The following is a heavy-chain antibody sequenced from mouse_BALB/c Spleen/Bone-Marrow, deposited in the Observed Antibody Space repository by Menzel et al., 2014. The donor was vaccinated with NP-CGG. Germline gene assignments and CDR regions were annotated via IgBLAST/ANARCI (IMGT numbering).Heavy chain of an antibody. CDR2: INPDSSTT. V-gene: IGHV4-1*02. D-gene: IGHD2-3*01. CDR1: GFDFSRYW. Sequence: DVKLQESGGGLVHPGGSLKLSCAASGFDFSRYWMGWVRQAPGKGLEWIGEINPDSSTTNYTPSLKDKFIISRDNAKNTLYLQMSKARAEDTALYYCSRLGYYGGFAYWGQGTLVTVSA. CDR3: SRLGYYGGFAY. J-gene: IGHJ3*01.